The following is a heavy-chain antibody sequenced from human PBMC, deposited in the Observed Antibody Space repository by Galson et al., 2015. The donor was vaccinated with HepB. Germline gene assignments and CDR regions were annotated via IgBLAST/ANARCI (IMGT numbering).Heavy chain of an antibody. J-gene: IGHJ4*02. V-gene: IGHV3-30*03. D-gene: IGHD2-15*01. CDR2: ISHDGDAE. CDR3: ARDLNQGGELDY. Sequence: SLRLSCAASGFTFSNYDMHWVRQAPGKGLEWVALISHDGDAEYYTDSVKGRFTISRDNSKNTLFLQMNSLRAEDAAVYYCARDLNQGGELDYWGQGTLVAVSA. CDR1: GFTFSNYD.